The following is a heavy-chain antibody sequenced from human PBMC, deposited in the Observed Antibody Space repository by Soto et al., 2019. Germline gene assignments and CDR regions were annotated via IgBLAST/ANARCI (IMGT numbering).Heavy chain of an antibody. CDR3: ATIAVPPAFDI. V-gene: IGHV3-30*03. Sequence: PGGSLRLSCAASGFTFDTYAMNWVRQAPGKGLEWVAVMSFDGSIKYYADSVKGRFTISRDNSKNTLYLQMNSLRAEDTAVYYCATIAVPPAFDIWGQGTMVTVSS. J-gene: IGHJ3*02. CDR1: GFTFDTYA. D-gene: IGHD6-19*01. CDR2: MSFDGSIK.